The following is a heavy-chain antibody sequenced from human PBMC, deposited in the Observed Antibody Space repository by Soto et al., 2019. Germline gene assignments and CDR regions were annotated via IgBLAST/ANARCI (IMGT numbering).Heavy chain of an antibody. V-gene: IGHV4-39*01. D-gene: IGHD2-15*01. CDR2: IYYSGST. CDR1: GGSISSSSYY. J-gene: IGHJ6*03. CDR3: ARQGWRYYYMDV. Sequence: PSETVSLTCTVSGGSISSSSYYWGWIRQPPGKGLEWIGSIYYSGSTYYNPSLKSRVTISVDTSKNQFSLKLSSVTAADTAAYYCARQGWRYYYMDVWGKGTTVTVSS.